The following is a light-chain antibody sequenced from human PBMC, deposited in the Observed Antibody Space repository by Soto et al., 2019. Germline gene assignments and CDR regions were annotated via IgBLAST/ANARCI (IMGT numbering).Light chain of an antibody. CDR3: QQDYNLPWT. CDR1: QSVSSSY. Sequence: PGERVTLSCRASQSVSSSYLTWYQQKPGQAPRLLIYGASTRATSIPARFSGSGSGTDFTLTISSLQPEDFAVYYCQQDYNLPWTYGQGTKVEIK. V-gene: IGKV3D-7*01. J-gene: IGKJ1*01. CDR2: GAS.